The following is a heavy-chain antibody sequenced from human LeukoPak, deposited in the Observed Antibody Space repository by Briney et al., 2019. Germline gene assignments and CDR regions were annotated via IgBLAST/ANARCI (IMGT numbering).Heavy chain of an antibody. Sequence: GGSLRLSCAASGFTFSSYGMSWVRQAPGKGLEWVSAISGSGGSTYYADSVKGRFTISRDNAKNSLYLQMNSLRAEDTAVYYCAELGITMIGGVWGKGSTVTISS. CDR1: GFTFSSYG. V-gene: IGHV3-23*01. J-gene: IGHJ6*04. CDR2: ISGSGGST. CDR3: AELGITMIGGV. D-gene: IGHD3-10*02.